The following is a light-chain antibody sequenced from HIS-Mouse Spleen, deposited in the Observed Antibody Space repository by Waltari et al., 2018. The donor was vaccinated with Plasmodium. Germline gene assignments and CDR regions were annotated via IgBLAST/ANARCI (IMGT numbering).Light chain of an antibody. V-gene: IGKV2-28*01. Sequence: DIVMTQSPLSLPVTAGEPASIPCRSSQSLHSNGYNYLDWYLQKPGQSPQLLIYLGSNRASGVPDRFSGSGSGTDFTLKISRVEAEDVGVYYCMQALQTPRYTFGQGTKLEIK. CDR2: LGS. CDR1: QSLHSNGYNY. CDR3: MQALQTPRYT. J-gene: IGKJ2*01.